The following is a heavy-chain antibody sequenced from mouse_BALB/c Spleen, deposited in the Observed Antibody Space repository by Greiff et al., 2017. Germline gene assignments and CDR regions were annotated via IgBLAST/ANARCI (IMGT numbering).Heavy chain of an antibody. CDR2: ISSGGGST. CDR3: GRRGYGSYFDY. D-gene: IGHD1-1*01. CDR1: GFAFSSYD. Sequence: EVKLMESGGGLVKPGGSLKLSCAASGFAFSSYDMSWVRQTPEKRLEWVAYISSGGGSTYYPDTVKGRFTISRDNAKNTLYLQMSSLKSEDTAMYYCGRRGYGSYFDYWGQGTTLTVSS. J-gene: IGHJ2*01. V-gene: IGHV5-12-1*01.